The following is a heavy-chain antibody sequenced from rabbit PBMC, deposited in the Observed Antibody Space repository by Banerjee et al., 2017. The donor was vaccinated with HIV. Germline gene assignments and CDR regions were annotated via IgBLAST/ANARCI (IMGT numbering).Heavy chain of an antibody. CDR1: GFSFSSSYY. J-gene: IGHJ4*01. CDR2: IYGGSVVIT. D-gene: IGHD4-1*01. CDR3: ARDLAGVIGWNFNL. V-gene: IGHV1S40*01. Sequence: QSLEESGGGLVQPEGSLTLTCTASGFSFSSSYYMCWVRQAPGKGLEWIGCIYGGSVVITFYASWAKGRFTISKTSSTTVTLQMTSLTVADTATYFCARDLAGVIGWNFNLWGPGTLVTVS.